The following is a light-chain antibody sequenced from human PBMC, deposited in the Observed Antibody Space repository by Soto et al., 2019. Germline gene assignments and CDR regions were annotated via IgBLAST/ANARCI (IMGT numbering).Light chain of an antibody. CDR2: GTS. CDR3: QHYAGSLYT. J-gene: IGKJ2*01. CDR1: QSVDSSY. V-gene: IGKV3-20*01. Sequence: ENVLTQSPGTLSLSPGERATLSCRASQSVDSSYLAWYQQKPGQAPRLLIYGTSSRATGIPDRFSGSGSGTDFTLTINRLEPEDFAVYYWQHYAGSLYTFGQGTKLEIK.